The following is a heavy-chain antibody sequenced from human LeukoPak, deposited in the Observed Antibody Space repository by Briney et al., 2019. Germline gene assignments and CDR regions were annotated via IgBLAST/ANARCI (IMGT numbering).Heavy chain of an antibody. CDR1: GFTFRDYT. Sequence: GGSLRLSCAASGFTFRDYTMNWVRQTPGKGLEWVSAINKGGSYMTYADSVKGRFTVSRDNAKNSLFLQMNNLRPEDTAVYYCAKGLTNLGDDWGQGTLVTVSS. CDR3: AKGLTNLGDD. J-gene: IGHJ4*02. D-gene: IGHD3-9*01. CDR2: INKGGSYM. V-gene: IGHV3-21*04.